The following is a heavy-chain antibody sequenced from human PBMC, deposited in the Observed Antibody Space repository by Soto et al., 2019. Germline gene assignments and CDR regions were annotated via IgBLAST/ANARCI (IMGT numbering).Heavy chain of an antibody. Sequence: GASVKVSWKVSGYTLTALSMHWVRQAPGKGLEWMGGFDPEDGETIYAQKFQGRLTMTEDTATDTAYMELNSLTSEDTALYYSATDGTPMMRGRIPFDYWG. J-gene: IGHJ4*01. V-gene: IGHV1-24*01. D-gene: IGHD2-21*01. CDR2: FDPEDGET. CDR3: ATDGTPMMRGRIPFDY. CDR1: GYTLTALS.